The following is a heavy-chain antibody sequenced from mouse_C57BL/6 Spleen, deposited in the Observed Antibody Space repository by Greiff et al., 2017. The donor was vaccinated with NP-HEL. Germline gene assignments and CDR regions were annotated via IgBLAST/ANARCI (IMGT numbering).Heavy chain of an antibody. CDR3: AIYLHYYGSSYFDY. Sequence: VQLQQSVAELVRPGASVTLSCTASGFNIKNTYMHWVKQRPEQGLEWIGRIDPANGNTKYVPKFQGKATITADTSSNTAYLQLSSLTSEDTAIYYCAIYLHYYGSSYFDYWGQGTTLTVSS. V-gene: IGHV14-3*01. D-gene: IGHD1-1*01. J-gene: IGHJ2*01. CDR1: GFNIKNTY. CDR2: IDPANGNT.